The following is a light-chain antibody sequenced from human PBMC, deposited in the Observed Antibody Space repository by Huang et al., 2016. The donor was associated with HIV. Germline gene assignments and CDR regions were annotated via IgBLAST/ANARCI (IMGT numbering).Light chain of an antibody. J-gene: IGKJ2*01. CDR1: QGISYS. CDR2: AAS. CDR3: KQYSSLPST. V-gene: IGKV1-NL1*01. Sequence: IQMTQSPSSLSASVGDRVSISCRASQGISYSFAWYQQKPGKAPRLLVYAASRLESGVPSRFSGSGSGTDYTITISSLQPEDEAIYCCKQYSSLPSTFGQGTKLEIK.